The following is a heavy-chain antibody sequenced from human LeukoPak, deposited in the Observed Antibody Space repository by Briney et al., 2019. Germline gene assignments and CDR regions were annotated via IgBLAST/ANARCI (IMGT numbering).Heavy chain of an antibody. CDR2: IKRVGSST. CDR3: ASFSYASSWSPH. D-gene: IGHD6-13*01. V-gene: IGHV3-74*01. Sequence: GGPLRLSCAASGFTFSTYWMHWGRHAPGKGMVWVSRIKRVGSSTSYADSVKGRFTISRDNAKNTLYLQMNSLRAEDSAVYYCASFSYASSWSPHWGQGTLVTVSS. CDR1: GFTFSTYW. J-gene: IGHJ4*02.